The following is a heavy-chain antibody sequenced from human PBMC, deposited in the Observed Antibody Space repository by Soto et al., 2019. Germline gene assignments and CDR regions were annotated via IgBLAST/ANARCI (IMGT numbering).Heavy chain of an antibody. Sequence: EVQLVESGGGLIQPGGSLRLSCAASGFTVSDNYMTWVRQAPGKGLEWVSLMYSGGTATSYADSVKGRFTVSRESSQNTASLQLDSLRAEDSAVYYCARGVPVGAIGRFYFDSWGQGTLVSVSS. J-gene: IGHJ4*02. CDR1: GFTVSDNY. CDR3: ARGVPVGAIGRFYFDS. CDR2: MYSGGTAT. V-gene: IGHV3-53*01. D-gene: IGHD1-26*01.